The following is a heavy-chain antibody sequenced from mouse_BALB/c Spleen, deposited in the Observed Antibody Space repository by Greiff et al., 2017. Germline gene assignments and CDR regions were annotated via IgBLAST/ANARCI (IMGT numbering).Heavy chain of an antibody. D-gene: IGHD2-3*01. J-gene: IGHJ3*01. CDR1: GFSLTSYD. CDR2: IWTGGGT. Sequence: QVQLKESGPGLVAPSQSLSITCTVSGFSLTSYDISWIRQPPGKGLEWLGVIWTGGGTNYNSAFMSRLSISKDNSKSQVFLKMNSLQTDDTAIYYCVRGGYYVGPWFAYWGQGTLVTVSA. CDR3: VRGGYYVGPWFAY. V-gene: IGHV2-9-2*01.